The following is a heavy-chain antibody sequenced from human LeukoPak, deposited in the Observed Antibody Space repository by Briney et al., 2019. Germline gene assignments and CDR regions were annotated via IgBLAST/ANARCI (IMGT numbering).Heavy chain of an antibody. J-gene: IGHJ3*02. CDR1: GGSISSGGYY. CDR2: IYYSGST. Sequence: SETLSLTCTVSGGSISSGGYYWSWIRQHPGKGLEWIGYIYYSGSTYYNPSLKSRVTISVDTSKNQFSLKLSSVTAADTAVYYCASSTGYSSSWYLEDAFDIWGQGTMVTVSS. CDR3: ASSTGYSSSWYLEDAFDI. V-gene: IGHV4-31*03. D-gene: IGHD6-13*01.